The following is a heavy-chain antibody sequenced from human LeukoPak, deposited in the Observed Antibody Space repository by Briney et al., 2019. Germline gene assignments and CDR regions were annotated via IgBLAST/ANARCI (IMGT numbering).Heavy chain of an antibody. J-gene: IGHJ5*02. Sequence: SETLSLTCTVSGGSISSYYWSWIRQPPGKGLEWIGYIYYSGSTNYNPSLKSRVTISVDTSKNQFSLKLSSVTAAGTAMYYCARDCSTTSCYETGWFDPWGQGTLVTVSS. CDR3: ARDCSTTSCYETGWFDP. D-gene: IGHD2-2*01. CDR1: GGSISSYY. CDR2: IYYSGST. V-gene: IGHV4-59*01.